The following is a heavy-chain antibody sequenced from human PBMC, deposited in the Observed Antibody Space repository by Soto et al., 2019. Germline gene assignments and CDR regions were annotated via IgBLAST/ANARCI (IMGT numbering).Heavy chain of an antibody. J-gene: IGHJ5*02. CDR1: GFPFSSYA. CDR2: ISGSGGST. Sequence: PGGALRLSCAASGFPFSSYAMSWVRQAPGKGLEWVSAISGSGGSTYYADSVKGRFTISRDNSKNTLYLQMNSLRAEDTAVYYCAKRSPVLRFLEWLRTNWFDPWGQGTLVTVSS. CDR3: AKRSPVLRFLEWLRTNWFDP. D-gene: IGHD3-3*01. V-gene: IGHV3-23*01.